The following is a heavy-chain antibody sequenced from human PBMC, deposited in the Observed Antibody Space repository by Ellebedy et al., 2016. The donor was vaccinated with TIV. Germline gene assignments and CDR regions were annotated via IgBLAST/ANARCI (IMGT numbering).Heavy chain of an antibody. Sequence: GESLKISCAASAFSFSTSVMHWVRQTPDRGLEWVAAIGSDASVHYSDSVKDRFSISRDNSKNTLYLQMTSLRTEDTAMYYCAREGYSSGHNGAFHHWGRGTLVTVSS. V-gene: IGHV3-30-3*01. CDR1: AFSFSTSV. J-gene: IGHJ4*02. CDR3: AREGYSSGHNGAFHH. D-gene: IGHD6-19*01. CDR2: IGSDASVH.